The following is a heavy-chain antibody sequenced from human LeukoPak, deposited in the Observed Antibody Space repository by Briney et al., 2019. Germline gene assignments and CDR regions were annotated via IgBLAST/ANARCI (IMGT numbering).Heavy chain of an antibody. Sequence: GGSLRLSCATSGFTFSHYGMHWVRQAPGKGLEWVAVISYDGSNKYYADSVKGRFTISRDNSKNTLYLQMNSLRAEDMAVYYCVKRWTGTTIGQQDYWGQGTLVTVSS. CDR1: GFTFSHYG. CDR2: ISYDGSNK. CDR3: VKRWTGTTIGQQDY. J-gene: IGHJ4*02. V-gene: IGHV3-30*18. D-gene: IGHD1-1*01.